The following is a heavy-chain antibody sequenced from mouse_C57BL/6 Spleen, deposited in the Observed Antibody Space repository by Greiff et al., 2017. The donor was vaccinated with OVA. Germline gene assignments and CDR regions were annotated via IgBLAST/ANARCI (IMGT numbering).Heavy chain of an antibody. CDR1: GYTFTDYN. Sequence: EVQLQQSGPELVKPGASVKIPCTASGYTFTDYNMDWVKQSPGKSLEWIGYINPNNGGTIYNQKFKGKATMTVDKSSSTAYLELRSLTSEDTAVYYCARRSYYPYFDGWGTGTTVTVAS. CDR3: ARRSYYPYFDG. V-gene: IGHV1-18*01. CDR2: INPNNGGT. D-gene: IGHD1-1*01. J-gene: IGHJ1*03.